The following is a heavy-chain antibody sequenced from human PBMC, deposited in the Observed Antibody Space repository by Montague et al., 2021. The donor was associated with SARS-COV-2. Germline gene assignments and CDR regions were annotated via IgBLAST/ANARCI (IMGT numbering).Heavy chain of an antibody. V-gene: IGHV3-23*01. CDR3: ARDQKYGMDV. J-gene: IGHJ6*02. Sequence: SLRLSCAASGFTFSSSPMSWVRQPPGKGLEWVSEIHGRGDGTYYADSVKGRFTISRDNSKNTLYLQMNSLRGEDTAVYYCARDQKYGMDVWGQGTTVIVSS. CDR1: GFTFSSSP. CDR2: IHGRGDGT.